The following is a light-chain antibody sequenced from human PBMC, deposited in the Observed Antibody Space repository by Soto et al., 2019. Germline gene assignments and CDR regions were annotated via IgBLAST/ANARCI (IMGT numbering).Light chain of an antibody. J-gene: IGKJ4*01. Sequence: EIVLTQSPGTLSLSPGERGTLSCRASQSISSSYLGWYQQKPGQAPRLLIYGASSRATGIPDRFSGSGSGTDFTLTISRLEREDFAVYYCQQYGSSPRTFGGGTKVEIK. V-gene: IGKV3-20*01. CDR2: GAS. CDR3: QQYGSSPRT. CDR1: QSISSSY.